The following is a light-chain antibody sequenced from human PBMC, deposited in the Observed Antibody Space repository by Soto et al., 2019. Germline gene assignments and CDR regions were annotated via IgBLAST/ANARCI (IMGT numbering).Light chain of an antibody. CDR1: RAHSLYD. CDR2: VNSDGSH. CDR3: QTWATGIRV. V-gene: IGLV4-69*01. Sequence: QLVLTQSPSASASLGASVKLTCTLIRAHSLYDIAWHQQQPEKGPRYLMRVNSDGSHNKGDGVPDRFSGSSSGAERYLTISSLQSEDEADYYCQTWATGIRVFGGGTKVTVL. J-gene: IGLJ2*01.